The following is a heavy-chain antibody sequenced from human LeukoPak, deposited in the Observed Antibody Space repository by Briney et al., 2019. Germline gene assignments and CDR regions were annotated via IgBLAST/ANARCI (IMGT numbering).Heavy chain of an antibody. D-gene: IGHD6-13*01. J-gene: IGHJ5*02. CDR3: AKTFRKAAADPDVFDP. V-gene: IGHV4-38-2*02. CDR2: IYHTGST. CDR1: GYSISSGYY. Sequence: SETLSLTCTVSGYSISSGYYWGWIRQSPGKGLEWIGSIYHTGSTNYNPSLKSRVTISVDTSKNQFSLKLSSVTAADTAVYYCAKTFRKAAADPDVFDPWGQGTLVTVSS.